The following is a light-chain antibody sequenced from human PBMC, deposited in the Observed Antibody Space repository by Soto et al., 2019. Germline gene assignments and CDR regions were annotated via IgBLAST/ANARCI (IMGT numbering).Light chain of an antibody. Sequence: QPVLTQPPSASASLGASVKLTCALSSGHNSYAIVWHQQQPEKGPRYLMKLNSDGSHSKGDGIPDRFSGSSSGAERYLTIASLQSEDEADYYCQTWSTDTRVFGGGTKLTVL. CDR2: LNSDGSH. J-gene: IGLJ3*02. CDR1: SGHNSYA. CDR3: QTWSTDTRV. V-gene: IGLV4-69*01.